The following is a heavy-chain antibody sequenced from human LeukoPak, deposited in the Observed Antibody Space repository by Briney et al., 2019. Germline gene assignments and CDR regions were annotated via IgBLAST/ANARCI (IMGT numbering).Heavy chain of an antibody. Sequence: SGGSLRLSCETSGFNFSTNGMHWVRQAPGKGLEWVSFIRFDGTKTLYGDSVRGRSTISRDNPKNTLYLQLSSLRGDDTAVYYCARDFDDVNGNYYYIPDYWGQGTLVTVSS. CDR1: GFNFSTNG. CDR2: IRFDGTKT. D-gene: IGHD3-10*01. J-gene: IGHJ4*02. CDR3: ARDFDDVNGNYYYIPDY. V-gene: IGHV3-30*02.